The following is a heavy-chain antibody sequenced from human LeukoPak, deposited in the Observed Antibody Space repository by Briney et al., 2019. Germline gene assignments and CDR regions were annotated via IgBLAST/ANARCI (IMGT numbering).Heavy chain of an antibody. D-gene: IGHD5-18*01. J-gene: IGHJ4*02. V-gene: IGHV3-21*01. CDR1: GFTFSSYS. CDR3: ARTARHLDY. CDR2: ISSSSSYI. Sequence: GGSLRLSCAASGFTFSSYSMNWVRQAPGKGLEWVSSISSSSSYIYYADSVKGRFTISRDNAKNLLYLQMNDLRVEDTAVYYCARTARHLDYWGQGTLVTVSS.